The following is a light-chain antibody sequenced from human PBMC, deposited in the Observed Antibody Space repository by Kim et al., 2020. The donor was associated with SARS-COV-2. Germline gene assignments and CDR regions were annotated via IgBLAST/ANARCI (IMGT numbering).Light chain of an antibody. Sequence: DIQMTQSPSSLSASVGDRVTITCQASQDITNFLNWYQQKPGKAPKLLIYDASNLETGVPSRFSGSGSGTNFTFTISSLQPEDIGTYYCQQYDILQITFGQGTRLEIK. CDR2: DAS. V-gene: IGKV1-33*01. CDR3: QQYDILQIT. J-gene: IGKJ5*01. CDR1: QDITNF.